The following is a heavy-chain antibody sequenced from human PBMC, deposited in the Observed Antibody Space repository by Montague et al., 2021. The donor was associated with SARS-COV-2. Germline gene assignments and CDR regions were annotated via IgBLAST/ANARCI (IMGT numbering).Heavy chain of an antibody. V-gene: IGHV3-48*03. D-gene: IGHD5-18*01. CDR2: ISTSGTLP. Sequence: SLRLSCAASGFDFTSSEINWVRQAPGKGLEWVSYISTSGTLPPYMDSVKGRFTISRDNAKKSLYLQMDSLRAEDTAVYFCAREAVGYSHGYPYWYFDLWGRGTLVTVSS. CDR1: GFDFTSSE. CDR3: AREAVGYSHGYPYWYFDL. J-gene: IGHJ2*01.